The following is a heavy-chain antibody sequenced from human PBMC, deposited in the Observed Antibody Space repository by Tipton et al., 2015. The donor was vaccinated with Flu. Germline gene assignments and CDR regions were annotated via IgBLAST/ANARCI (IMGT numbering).Heavy chain of an antibody. CDR2: IYTSGIT. D-gene: IGHD6-19*01. Sequence: LRLSCTVSGDSISRYSWSWIRQPAGKGLEWIGCIYTSGITRYNPSLKSRVTMSVDASENHFSLRLNSLTAADTAVYYCARERRGGWPFYDAFDFWGQGTTVTVSS. CDR1: GDSISRYS. CDR3: ARERRGGWPFYDAFDF. J-gene: IGHJ3*01. V-gene: IGHV4-4*07.